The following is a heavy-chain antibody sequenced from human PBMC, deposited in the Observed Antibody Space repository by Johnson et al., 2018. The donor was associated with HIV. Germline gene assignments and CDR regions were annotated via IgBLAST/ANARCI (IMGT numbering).Heavy chain of an antibody. CDR1: GLSFSNFG. V-gene: IGHV3-23*04. Sequence: VQLVESGGGVVQPGKSLTLSCVASGLSFSNFGIHWVRQAPGKGLEWVSAISGSGGSTYYADSVKGRFTISRDNSKNTLYLQMNSLRAEDTALYYCARRPDHDILTGKGGAFDIWGQGTMVTVSP. J-gene: IGHJ3*02. CDR2: ISGSGGST. D-gene: IGHD3-9*01. CDR3: ARRPDHDILTGKGGAFDI.